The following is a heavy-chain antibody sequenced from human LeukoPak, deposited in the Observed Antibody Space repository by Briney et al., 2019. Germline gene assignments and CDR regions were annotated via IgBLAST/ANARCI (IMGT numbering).Heavy chain of an antibody. CDR3: ARDMWDDSSGYEGSGWFDP. CDR2: IYYSGST. CDR1: GGSISSYY. J-gene: IGHJ5*02. V-gene: IGHV4-59*01. D-gene: IGHD3-22*01. Sequence: SETLSLTCTVSGGSISSYYWSWIRQPPGKGLEWSGYIYYSGSTNYNPSLKSRVTISVDTSKNQFSLKLSSVTAADTAVYYCARDMWDDSSGYEGSGWFDPWGQGTLVTVSS.